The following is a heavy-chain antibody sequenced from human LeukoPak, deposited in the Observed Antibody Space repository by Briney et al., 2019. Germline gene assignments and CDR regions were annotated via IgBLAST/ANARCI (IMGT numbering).Heavy chain of an antibody. CDR2: ISSSGSTI. V-gene: IGHV3-48*03. CDR1: GFTFSSYE. CDR3: ARDKYYYDSSPLDY. Sequence: GGSLRLSCAASGFTFSSYEMNWVRQAPGKGLEWVSYISSSGSTIYYADSVKGRSTISRDNAKNSLYLQMNSLRAEDTAVYYCARDKYYYDSSPLDYWGQGTLVTVSS. J-gene: IGHJ4*02. D-gene: IGHD3-22*01.